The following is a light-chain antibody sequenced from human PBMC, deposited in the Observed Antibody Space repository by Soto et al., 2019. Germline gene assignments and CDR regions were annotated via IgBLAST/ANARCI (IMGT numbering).Light chain of an antibody. Sequence: QSVLTQPPSASGSPGQSVTISCTGTSSDVGGYNFVSWYQQHPGKAPKLIIYEVTKRPSGVPDRFSGSKSGNTASLTVSGPQAEDEADYYCSSYSGTNNYVFGTGTKLTVL. CDR2: EVT. CDR3: SSYSGTNNYV. V-gene: IGLV2-8*01. CDR1: SSDVGGYNF. J-gene: IGLJ1*01.